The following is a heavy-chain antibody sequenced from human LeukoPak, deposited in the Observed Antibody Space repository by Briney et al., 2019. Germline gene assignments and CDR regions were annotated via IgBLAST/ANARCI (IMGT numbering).Heavy chain of an antibody. CDR1: GFTFSSYG. CDR2: IWYDGSNK. CDR3: ARFFLPKNYGGNSGAFDI. J-gene: IGHJ3*02. D-gene: IGHD4-23*01. V-gene: IGHV3-33*01. Sequence: PGGSLRLSCAASGFTFSSYGMHWVRQAPGKGLEWVAVIWYDGSNKYYADSVKGRFTISRDNSKNTLYLQMNSLRAEDTAVYYCARFFLPKNYGGNSGAFDIWGQGTMVTVSS.